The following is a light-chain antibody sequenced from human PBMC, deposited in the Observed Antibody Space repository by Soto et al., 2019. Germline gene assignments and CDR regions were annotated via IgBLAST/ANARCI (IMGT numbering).Light chain of an antibody. J-gene: IGLJ3*02. CDR1: SSDVGSYNL. Sequence: QSALTQPASVSGSPGQSITISCTGTSSDVGSYNLVSWYQQHPGKAPKLMIYEVSKRPSGVSNRFSGSKSGNTASLTISGLQAEDEADYYCCSYAGSSTFGVFGGGTTVTVL. CDR3: CSYAGSSTFGV. CDR2: EVS. V-gene: IGLV2-23*02.